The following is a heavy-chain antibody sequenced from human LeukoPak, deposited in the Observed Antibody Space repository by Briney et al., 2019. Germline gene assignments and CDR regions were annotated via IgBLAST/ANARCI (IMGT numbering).Heavy chain of an antibody. CDR2: IFYSGTT. CDR1: GGSISSYY. Sequence: SETLSLTCTVSGGSISSYYWSWIRQPPGKGLEWIGFIFYSGTTNYNPSLKSRVTISVDTSKNQFSLKLSSVTAADTAVYYCAREPYGGAIDYWGQGTLVTVSS. D-gene: IGHD1-26*01. J-gene: IGHJ4*02. V-gene: IGHV4-59*01. CDR3: AREPYGGAIDY.